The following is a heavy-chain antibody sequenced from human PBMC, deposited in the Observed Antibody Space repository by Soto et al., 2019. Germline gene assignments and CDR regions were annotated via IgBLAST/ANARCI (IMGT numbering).Heavy chain of an antibody. CDR1: GFTFSSYW. J-gene: IGHJ6*03. V-gene: IGHV3-7*01. Sequence: EVQLVESGGGLVQPGGSLRLSCAASGFTFSSYWMSWVRQAPGKGLEWVANIKQDGSEKYYVDSVKGRFTISRDNAKNSLYLKMNRLRAENTAVYYCARKRASKNYDFWSGYYYYMDVWGRGTTVTVSS. CDR2: IKQDGSEK. CDR3: ARKRASKNYDFWSGYYYYMDV. D-gene: IGHD3-3*01.